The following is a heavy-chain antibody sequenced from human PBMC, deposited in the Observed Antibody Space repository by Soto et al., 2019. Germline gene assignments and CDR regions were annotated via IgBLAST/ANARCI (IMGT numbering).Heavy chain of an antibody. D-gene: IGHD6-13*01. Sequence: QVQLVESGGGVVQPGRSLRLSCAASGFTFSSYGMHWVRQAPGKGLEWVAVIWYDGSNKYYADSVKGRFTISRDNSKNTLYLQMNSLRAEDTAVYYCARDTGSSWYGGWFDPWGQGTLVTVSS. CDR3: ARDTGSSWYGGWFDP. CDR1: GFTFSSYG. CDR2: IWYDGSNK. V-gene: IGHV3-33*01. J-gene: IGHJ5*02.